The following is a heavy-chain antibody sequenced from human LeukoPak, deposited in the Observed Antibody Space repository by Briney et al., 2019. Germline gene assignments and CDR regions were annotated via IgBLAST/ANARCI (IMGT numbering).Heavy chain of an antibody. Sequence: ASVKVSCKASGYTFTSYGISWVRQAPGQGLEWMGWISAYNGNTNYAQKLQGRVTMTTDTSTSTAYMELRSLRSDDTAVYYCARAKAVDSTYYDFRSGYLGYWGQGTLVTVSS. CDR2: ISAYNGNT. CDR3: ARAKAVDSTYYDFRSGYLGY. CDR1: GYTFTSYG. V-gene: IGHV1-18*01. J-gene: IGHJ4*02. D-gene: IGHD3-3*01.